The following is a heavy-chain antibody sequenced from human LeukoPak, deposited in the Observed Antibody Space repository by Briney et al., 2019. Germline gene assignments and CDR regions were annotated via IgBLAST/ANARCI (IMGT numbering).Heavy chain of an antibody. D-gene: IGHD3-22*01. J-gene: IGHJ4*02. CDR1: GFTFSSYA. CDR3: AKDPGDYYDSSGYFDY. Sequence: GGSLRLSCAASGFTFSSYAMSRVRQAPGKGLEWVSAISGSGGSTYYADSVKGRFTISRDNSKNTLYLQMNSLRAEDTAVYYCAKDPGDYYDSSGYFDYWGQGTLVTVSS. V-gene: IGHV3-23*01. CDR2: ISGSGGST.